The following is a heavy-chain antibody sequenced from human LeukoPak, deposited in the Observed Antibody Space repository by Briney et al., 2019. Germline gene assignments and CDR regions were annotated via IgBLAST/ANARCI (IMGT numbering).Heavy chain of an antibody. V-gene: IGHV4-39*07. CDR1: GGSISSSSYY. CDR2: IYYSGST. Sequence: SQTLSLTCTVSGGSISSSSYYWGWIRQPPGKGLEWIGSIYYSGSTYYNPSLKSRVTMSVDTSKNQFSLKLSSVTAADTAVYYCAREPSAMVRGVIPYWGQGTLVTVSS. D-gene: IGHD3-10*01. J-gene: IGHJ4*02. CDR3: AREPSAMVRGVIPY.